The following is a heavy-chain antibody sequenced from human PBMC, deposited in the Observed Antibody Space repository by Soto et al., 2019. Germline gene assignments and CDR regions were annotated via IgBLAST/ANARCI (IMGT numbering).Heavy chain of an antibody. Sequence: EVQLVESGGGLVQPGGSLRLYCAASGFTFSSYSMNWVRQAPGKGLEWVSYISSSSSTIYYADSVKGRFTISRDNAKNSLYLQMNSLRDEDTAVYYCARTLGQSSGWYELNWFDPLGQGTLVTVSS. CDR2: ISSSSSTI. V-gene: IGHV3-48*02. J-gene: IGHJ5*02. CDR3: ARTLGQSSGWYELNWFDP. D-gene: IGHD6-19*01. CDR1: GFTFSSYS.